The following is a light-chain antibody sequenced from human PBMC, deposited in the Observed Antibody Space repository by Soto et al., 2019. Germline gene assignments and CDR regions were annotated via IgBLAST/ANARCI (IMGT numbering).Light chain of an antibody. Sequence: QSVLTQPASVSGSPGQSITISCTGTSSDVASYNLVSWYQQHPGKGPKLMIYEGSKRPSGVSNRFSASKSGDTASLTISGLQAEDEADYYCCSYAGSGTFVFGIGTKVTVL. CDR2: EGS. V-gene: IGLV2-23*03. CDR1: SSDVASYNL. CDR3: CSYAGSGTFV. J-gene: IGLJ1*01.